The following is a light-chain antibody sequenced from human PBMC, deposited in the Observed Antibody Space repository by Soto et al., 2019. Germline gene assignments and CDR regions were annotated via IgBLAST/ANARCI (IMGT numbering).Light chain of an antibody. CDR2: AAS. J-gene: IGKJ5*01. Sequence: DIQMTQSPSSLSASVGDRVTITCRASQSIGDNLNWYQLKPGTAPNLLIYAASNLQSGVPSRFSGSGSGTDFTLTISNLQPEDFATYFCQQSYMDPITFGQGTQLEI. CDR3: QQSYMDPIT. CDR1: QSIGDN. V-gene: IGKV1-39*01.